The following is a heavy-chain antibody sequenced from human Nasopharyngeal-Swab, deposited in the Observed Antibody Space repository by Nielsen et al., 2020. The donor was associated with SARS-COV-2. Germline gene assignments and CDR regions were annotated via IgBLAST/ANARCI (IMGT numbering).Heavy chain of an antibody. CDR1: GFTFSRYS. CDR3: VRVSSGGWYDS. J-gene: IGHJ5*01. Sequence: GESLKISCAASGFTFSRYSMTWVRQAPGKGLEWVANIKQDGSEKYYVDSVKGRFTISRDNAKNSLYLQMDSLRADDTAMYYCVRVSSGGWYDSRGQGTLVTVSS. V-gene: IGHV3-7*03. D-gene: IGHD2-15*01. CDR2: IKQDGSEK.